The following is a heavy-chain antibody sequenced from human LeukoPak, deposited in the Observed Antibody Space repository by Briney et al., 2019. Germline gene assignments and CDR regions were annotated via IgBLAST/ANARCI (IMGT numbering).Heavy chain of an antibody. J-gene: IGHJ4*02. D-gene: IGHD3-22*01. CDR2: ISGSGFST. Sequence: QPGGSLRLSCAASGFTFSSYAMNWVRQAPGKGLEWVSVISGSGFSTYYADSVKGRFTISRDNSKNTLYLQMNSLRAEDTAVYYCAKDQSWTYHDSSGYLDYWGQGTLVTVSS. CDR3: AKDQSWTYHDSSGYLDY. V-gene: IGHV3-23*01. CDR1: GFTFSSYA.